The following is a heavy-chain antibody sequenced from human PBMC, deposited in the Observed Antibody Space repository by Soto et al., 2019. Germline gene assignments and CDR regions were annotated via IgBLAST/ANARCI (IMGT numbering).Heavy chain of an antibody. CDR3: AKGPLSELRYFDWLLPKGNWFDP. V-gene: IGHV3-30*18. Sequence: QVQLVESGGGVVQPGRSLRLSCAASGFTFSSYGMHWVRQAPGKGLEWVAVISYDGSNKYYADSVKGRFTISRDNSKNTLYLQMNSLRAEDTAVYYCAKGPLSELRYFDWLLPKGNWFDPWGQGTLVTVSS. D-gene: IGHD3-9*01. CDR1: GFTFSSYG. CDR2: ISYDGSNK. J-gene: IGHJ5*02.